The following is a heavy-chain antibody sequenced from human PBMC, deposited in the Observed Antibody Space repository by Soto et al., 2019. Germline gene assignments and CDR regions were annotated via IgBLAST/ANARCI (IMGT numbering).Heavy chain of an antibody. V-gene: IGHV3-30*18. CDR3: AKDLLPNTVTTCGS. CDR2: ISSDGNNK. Sequence: QVQLVESGGGAVQPGRSLRLSCAASGFTFDSHGMHWVRQAPGKGLEWVAVISSDGNNKYYADSVKGRFTISRDNFNNIWYLPMSSLRAEDTAVYYCAKDLLPNTVTTCGSWGQGTLVTVSS. J-gene: IGHJ5*02. CDR1: GFTFDSHG. D-gene: IGHD4-17*01.